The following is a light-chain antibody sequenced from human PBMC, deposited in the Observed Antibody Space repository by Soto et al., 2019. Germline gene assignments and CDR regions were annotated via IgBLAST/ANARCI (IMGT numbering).Light chain of an antibody. Sequence: DIQMTQSASTLSASLGDRVTITCRASRGINNWLAWYQQKLGKAPKLLIYDASSLESGVPSRFSGSASGTEFTLTISSLQPDDFATYYCQQYYSDRTFGQGTKVDIK. CDR1: RGINNW. CDR2: DAS. V-gene: IGKV1-5*01. J-gene: IGKJ1*01. CDR3: QQYYSDRT.